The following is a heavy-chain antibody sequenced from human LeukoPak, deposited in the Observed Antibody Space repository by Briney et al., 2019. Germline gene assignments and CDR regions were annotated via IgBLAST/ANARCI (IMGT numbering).Heavy chain of an antibody. CDR1: GYTFTGYY. J-gene: IGHJ6*03. D-gene: IGHD3-10*01. CDR2: INPNSGDT. Sequence: ASVKVSCKASGYTFTGYYVHWVRQAPGQGLEWIGWINPNSGDTNYAQKFQGRVTMTRDTSISTAYMELSGLRSDDTAVYYCARGPPFGNYYYVAVGGKGTTATAS. V-gene: IGHV1-2*02. CDR3: ARGPPFGNYYYVAV.